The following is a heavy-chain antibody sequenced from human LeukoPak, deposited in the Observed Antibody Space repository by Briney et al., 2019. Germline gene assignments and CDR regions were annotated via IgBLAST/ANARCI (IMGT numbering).Heavy chain of an antibody. J-gene: IGHJ5*02. V-gene: IGHV4-61*02. Sequence: SETLSLTCTVSGGSISSGSYYWSWIRQPAGKGLEWIGRIYTSGSTNYNPSLKSRVTISVDTSKNQFSLKLSSVTAADTAVCYCARSLGFGELWGQIPWFDPWGQGTLVTVSS. D-gene: IGHD3-10*01. CDR2: IYTSGST. CDR3: ARSLGFGELWGQIPWFDP. CDR1: GGSISSGSYY.